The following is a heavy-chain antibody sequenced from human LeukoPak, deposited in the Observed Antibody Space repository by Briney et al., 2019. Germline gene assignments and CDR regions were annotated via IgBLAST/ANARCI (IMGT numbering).Heavy chain of an antibody. V-gene: IGHV3-30*12. CDR1: GFIFSHYG. J-gene: IGHJ4*01. D-gene: IGHD4-11*01. Sequence: GGSLRLSCAAPGFIFSHYGMHWVRQAPGKGLEWVAVIWSDGSNRFYAGSVKGRFTISRDNSQNTVFLQMNSLRAEDTAMYYCARDAQRGFDYSNSLKYWGHGTLVTVSS. CDR2: IWSDGSNR. CDR3: ARDAQRGFDYSNSLKY.